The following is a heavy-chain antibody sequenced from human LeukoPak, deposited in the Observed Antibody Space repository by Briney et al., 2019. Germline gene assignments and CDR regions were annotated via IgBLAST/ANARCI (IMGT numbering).Heavy chain of an antibody. D-gene: IGHD2-2*01. V-gene: IGHV4-31*03. CDR3: AGGDVVPAAPFAY. CDR2: IYYSGST. CDR1: GGSISSGGYY. J-gene: IGHJ4*02. Sequence: SETLSLTCTVSGGSISSGGYYWSWIRQHPGKGLEWIGYIYYSGSTYYNPSLKSRVTISVDTSKNQFSLKLSSVTAADTAVYSCAGGDVVPAAPFAYWAREPWSPSPQ.